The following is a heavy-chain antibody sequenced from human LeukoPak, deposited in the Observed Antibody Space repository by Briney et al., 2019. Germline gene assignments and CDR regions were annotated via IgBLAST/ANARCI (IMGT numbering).Heavy chain of an antibody. D-gene: IGHD3-10*01. Sequence: ASVKVSCKASGYTFSSHAINWVRQAPGQGLEWMGWINTNTGNPTYAQGFTGRFVFSLDTSVSTAYLQISGLKAEDTAVYYCARGTGAMVRSTSPEYDYWGQGTLVTVSS. CDR3: ARGTGAMVRSTSPEYDY. CDR2: INTNTGNP. J-gene: IGHJ4*02. CDR1: GYTFSSHA. V-gene: IGHV7-4-1*02.